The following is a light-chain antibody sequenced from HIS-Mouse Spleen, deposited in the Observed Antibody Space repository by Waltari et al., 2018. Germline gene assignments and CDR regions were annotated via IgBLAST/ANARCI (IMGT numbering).Light chain of an antibody. Sequence: QSALTQPASVSGSPGQSLTIPCTGTSSDVGSYHLVTWYQQHPGKAPKLMIYEGSKRPSGVSNRFSGSKSGNTASLTISGLQAEDEADYYCCSYAGSSTWVFGGGTKLTVL. V-gene: IGLV2-23*01. CDR3: CSYAGSSTWV. CDR2: EGS. CDR1: SSDVGSYHL. J-gene: IGLJ3*02.